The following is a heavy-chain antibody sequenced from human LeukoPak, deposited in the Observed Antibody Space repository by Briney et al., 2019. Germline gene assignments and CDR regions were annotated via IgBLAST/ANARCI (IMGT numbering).Heavy chain of an antibody. CDR2: ISYDGGSK. V-gene: IGHV3-30*18. CDR3: AKHSGSGYGGPGAADS. J-gene: IGHJ4*02. Sequence: PGGSLRLSCAASGFTFSSYGMHWVRQAPGKGLEWMTFISYDGGSKYYADSVRGRFTISRDNSKNTLYLQMNSLRIEDTAVYFCAKHSGSGYGGPGAADSWGQGTRVSVSS. CDR1: GFTFSSYG. D-gene: IGHD4-23*01.